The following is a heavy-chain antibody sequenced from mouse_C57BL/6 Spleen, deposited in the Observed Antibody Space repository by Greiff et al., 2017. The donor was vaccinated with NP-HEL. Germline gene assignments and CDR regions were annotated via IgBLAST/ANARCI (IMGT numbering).Heavy chain of an antibody. CDR3: TRSGGYYGSSYGY. V-gene: IGHV1-15*01. CDR2: MDPETGGT. D-gene: IGHD1-1*01. J-gene: IGHJ2*01. CDR1: GYTFTDYE. Sequence: QVQLQQSGAELVRPGASVTLSCKASGYTFTDYEMHWVKQTPVHGLEWIGAMDPETGGTAYNQKFKGKAILTADKSSSTAYMELRSLTSEDSAVYYCTRSGGYYGSSYGYWGQGTTLTVSS.